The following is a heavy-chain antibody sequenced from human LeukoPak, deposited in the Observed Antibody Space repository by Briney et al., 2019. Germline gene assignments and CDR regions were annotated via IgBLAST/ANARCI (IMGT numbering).Heavy chain of an antibody. CDR1: GGSISSGSYY. J-gene: IGHJ4*02. D-gene: IGHD3/OR15-3a*01. Sequence: PSQTLSLTCTVSGGSISSGSYYWSWIRQPAGKGLEWIGRFYTSGNTNYNPSLKSRVTISLDTSNNQFSLKLSSVTAADTAVYYCARGIGRSSDYWGQGTLVTVSS. V-gene: IGHV4-61*02. CDR2: FYTSGNT. CDR3: ARGIGRSSDY.